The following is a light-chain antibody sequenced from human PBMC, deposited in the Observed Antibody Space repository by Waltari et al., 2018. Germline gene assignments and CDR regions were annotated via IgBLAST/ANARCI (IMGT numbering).Light chain of an antibody. J-gene: IGKJ1*01. CDR2: CAF. V-gene: IGKV3-20*01. CDR1: QRVRNHY. Sequence: DIVLTQSPGTLSLSSGERATLSRSASQRVRNHYLACYQQNPGQAPRHTIYCAFSRATGIPGRFSGSGSGTDFTLTITRLEPEDFAVYYCQQYGSSPWTFGQGTKVEIK. CDR3: QQYGSSPWT.